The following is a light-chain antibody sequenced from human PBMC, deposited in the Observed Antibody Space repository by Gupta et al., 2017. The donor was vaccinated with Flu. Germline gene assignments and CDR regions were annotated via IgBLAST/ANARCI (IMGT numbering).Light chain of an antibody. V-gene: IGKV4-1*01. J-gene: IGKJ1*01. CDR1: RSVLYNSNNKNY. CDR3: QQYYATASWT. CDR2: WAS. Sequence: DIVMTQSPDSLAVSLGERATIHCRSSRSVLYNSNNKNYLAWYQQKPGQPPKLLIYWASTRESGVPDRFSGSGSGTDFTLTSSSLQAEDVAVYYCQQYYATASWTFGQGTKVEIK.